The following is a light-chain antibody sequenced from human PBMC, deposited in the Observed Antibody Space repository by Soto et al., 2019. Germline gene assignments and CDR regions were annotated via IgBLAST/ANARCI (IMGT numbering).Light chain of an antibody. Sequence: QSVLTQPASVSGSPGQSITMSCTGTSSDVGGYNYVSWYQHHPGKAPKLMIYEVSNRPSGVSNRFSGSKSGNTASLTISGLQAEDEADYYCSSYTSSNTRLYVLGSGTKLTVL. J-gene: IGLJ1*01. V-gene: IGLV2-14*01. CDR1: SSDVGGYNY. CDR3: SSYTSSNTRLYV. CDR2: EVS.